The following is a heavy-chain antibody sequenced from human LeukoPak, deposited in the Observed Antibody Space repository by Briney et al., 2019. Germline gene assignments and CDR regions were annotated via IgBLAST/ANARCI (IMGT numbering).Heavy chain of an antibody. CDR2: IYSGGST. Sequence: GGSLRLSCAASGFTVSSNYMSWVRQAPWKGLEWVSVIYSGGSTYYADSVKGRFTVSRDNSKNTLYLQMNSLRAEDTAVYYCASLDPGDWFDPWGQGTLVTVSS. V-gene: IGHV3-53*01. J-gene: IGHJ5*02. CDR3: ASLDPGDWFDP. CDR1: GFTVSSNY. D-gene: IGHD3-10*01.